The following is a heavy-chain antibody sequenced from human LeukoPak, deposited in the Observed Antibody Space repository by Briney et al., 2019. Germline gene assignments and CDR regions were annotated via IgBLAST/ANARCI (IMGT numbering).Heavy chain of an antibody. J-gene: IGHJ4*02. CDR1: VFTFSSDG. D-gene: IGHD3-3*01. CDR3: ARGGQWLLFDFDY. Sequence: GGSLRLSCASSVFTFSSDGMHWVRQAPAKGLARVAFIRYDGGKKYYAGSVKGRFTISTDNSNNTLYLQINSLRAEDTAVYYCARGGQWLLFDFDYWGQGTLVTVSS. CDR2: IRYDGGKK. V-gene: IGHV3-30*02.